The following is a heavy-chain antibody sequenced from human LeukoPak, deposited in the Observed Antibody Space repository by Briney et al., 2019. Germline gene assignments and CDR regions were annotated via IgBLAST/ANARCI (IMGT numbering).Heavy chain of an antibody. CDR3: TRDQTPYY. J-gene: IGHJ4*02. V-gene: IGHV3-49*04. Sequence: GRSLRLSCTASGLTFGDYAMTWVRQAPGKGLEWVGFIASETYGGTAEYAASVKGRFTISRDDSKSIAYLQMNSLKTEDTAVYYCTRDQTPYYWGQGTLVTVSS. CDR1: GLTFGDYA. CDR2: IASETYGGTA.